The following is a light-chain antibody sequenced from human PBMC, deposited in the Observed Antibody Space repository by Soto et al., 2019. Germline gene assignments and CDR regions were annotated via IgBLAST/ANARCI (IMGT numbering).Light chain of an antibody. CDR3: CSHTTGSTRYG. CDR2: DVN. V-gene: IGLV2-14*03. J-gene: IGLJ1*01. CDR1: RTDVDTYNY. Sequence: QSVLTPPASVSGSPGQSITISCSGIRTDVDTYNYVSWYQLHPGEAPKVLIYDVNSLPSGVSTRFSGSRSGNTASLTISGLQAEDEAHYYCCSHTTGSTRYGFGTGTKVTVL.